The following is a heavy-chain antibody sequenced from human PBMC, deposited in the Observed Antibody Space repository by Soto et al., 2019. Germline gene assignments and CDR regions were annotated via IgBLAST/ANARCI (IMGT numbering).Heavy chain of an antibody. CDR2: INTEGSST. V-gene: IGHV3-74*01. CDR3: ARSPGGYYID. J-gene: IGHJ3*01. Sequence: EVQLVESGGGLVQPGGSLRLSCADSGFSFSSYWMHWVRQGPGKGLVWVARINTEGSSTNYADSVEGRFTISRDNAKNTLYLQMNSLRAEDTAVYYCARSPGGYYIDWGQGTMVTXSS. D-gene: IGHD2-15*01. CDR1: GFSFSSYW.